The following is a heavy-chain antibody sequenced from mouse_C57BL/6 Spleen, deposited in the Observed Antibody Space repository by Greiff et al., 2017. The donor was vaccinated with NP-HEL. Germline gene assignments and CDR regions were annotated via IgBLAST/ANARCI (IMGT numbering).Heavy chain of an antibody. Sequence: EVKLVESGGGLVKPGGSLKLSCAASGFTFSSYAMSWVRQTPDQRLVWVATISDGGSYTYYPDNVKGRFTISRDNAKDNLYLQMSHLQSEDTAVYYGARDEDYYGSSYDYWGQGTTLAVSS. J-gene: IGHJ2*01. CDR1: GFTFSSYA. CDR3: ARDEDYYGSSYDY. V-gene: IGHV5-4*01. D-gene: IGHD1-1*01. CDR2: ISDGGSYT.